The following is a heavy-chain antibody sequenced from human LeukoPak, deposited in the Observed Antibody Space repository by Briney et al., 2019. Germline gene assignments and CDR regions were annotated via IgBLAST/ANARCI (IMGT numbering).Heavy chain of an antibody. CDR1: GYSISSGYY. CDR3: ATRELPVVVPADLLAGAFDX. Sequence: PSETLSLTCTVSGYSISSGYYWGWIRQPPGKGLEWIGSIYHSGSTYYNPSLKSRVTISVDTSKNQFSLKLSSVTAADTAVYYCATRELPVVVPADLLAGAFDXXXXGXXXXVSS. J-gene: IGHJ3*02. D-gene: IGHD2-2*01. V-gene: IGHV4-38-2*02. CDR2: IYHSGST.